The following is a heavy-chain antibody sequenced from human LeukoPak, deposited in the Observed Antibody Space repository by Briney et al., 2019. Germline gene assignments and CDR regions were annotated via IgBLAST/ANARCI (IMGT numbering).Heavy chain of an antibody. CDR3: ARGLVVPAALGRYYFDY. D-gene: IGHD2-2*01. CDR2: IYYSGST. Sequence: SETLSLTCTVSGGSISSGGYYWSWIRQHPGKGLAWIGYIYYSGSTYYTPSLKSRVTISVDTSKNQFSLKLSSVTAADTAVYYCARGLVVPAALGRYYFDYWGQGTLVTVSS. V-gene: IGHV4-31*03. CDR1: GGSISSGGYY. J-gene: IGHJ4*02.